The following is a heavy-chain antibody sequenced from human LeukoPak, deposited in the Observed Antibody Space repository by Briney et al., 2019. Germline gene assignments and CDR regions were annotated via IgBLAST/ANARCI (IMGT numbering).Heavy chain of an antibody. J-gene: IGHJ4*02. CDR2: IYYSGST. CDR3: ARVGGYSYGYGFDY. Sequence: SQTLSLTCTVSGGSISSGDYYWSWIRQPPGKGLEWIGYIYYSGSTYYNPSLKSRVTISVDTSKNQFSLKLSSVTAADTAVYYCARVGGYSYGYGFDYWGQRTLVTVSS. CDR1: GGSISSGDYY. D-gene: IGHD5-18*01. V-gene: IGHV4-30-4*01.